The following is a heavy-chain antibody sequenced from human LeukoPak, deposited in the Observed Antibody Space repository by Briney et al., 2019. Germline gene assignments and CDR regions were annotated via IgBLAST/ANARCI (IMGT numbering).Heavy chain of an antibody. D-gene: IGHD2-2*01. Sequence: SETLSLTCAVYGGSFSGYYWSWIRQPPGKGLEWIGEINHSGSTNYNPSLKSRVTISVDTSKNQFSLKLSSVTAADTAVYYCARVIVVVPAAIKAGWFDPWGQGTLVTASS. J-gene: IGHJ5*02. V-gene: IGHV4-34*01. CDR1: GGSFSGYY. CDR3: ARVIVVVPAAIKAGWFDP. CDR2: INHSGST.